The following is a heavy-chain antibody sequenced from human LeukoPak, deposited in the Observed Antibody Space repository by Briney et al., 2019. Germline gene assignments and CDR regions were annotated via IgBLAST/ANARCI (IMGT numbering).Heavy chain of an antibody. CDR3: ARHSIVVVPAAPGGDAFDI. D-gene: IGHD2-2*01. CDR1: GGSISSSSYY. J-gene: IGHJ3*02. V-gene: IGHV4-39*01. Sequence: NPSETLSLTCTVSGGSISSSSYYWGWIRQPPGKGLEWIGSIYYSGSTYYNPSLKSRVTISVDTSKSQFSLKLSSVTAADTAVYYCARHSIVVVPAAPGGDAFDIWGQGTMVTVSS. CDR2: IYYSGST.